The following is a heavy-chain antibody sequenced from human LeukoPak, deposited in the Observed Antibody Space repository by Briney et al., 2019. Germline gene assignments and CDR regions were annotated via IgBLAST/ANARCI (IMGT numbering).Heavy chain of an antibody. CDR3: ARRTSRYSYGTSLLAFEM. V-gene: IGHV4-59*08. J-gene: IGHJ3*02. CDR2: IYYSGST. CDR1: GVSFSSTD. D-gene: IGHD5-18*01. Sequence: PSETLLTSCSFSGVSFSSTDWSWIRQPPGKGLEWIGYIYYSGSTNYNPSLKSRVTISVDTSKNQFSLKLSSVTAADTAVYYCARRTSRYSYGTSLLAFEMKGQVTMVTVSS.